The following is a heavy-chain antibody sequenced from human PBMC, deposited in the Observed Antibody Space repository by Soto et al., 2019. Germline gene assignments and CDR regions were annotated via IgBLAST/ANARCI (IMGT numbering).Heavy chain of an antibody. CDR1: GGSISSSSYY. J-gene: IGHJ4*02. Sequence: PSETLSLTCTVSGGSISSSSYYWGWILHPPGKGLEWIGSIYYSGSTYYNPSLKSRVTISVDTSKNQFSLKLSSVTAADTAVYYCARHRAPITIFGVVIIHGALDYWGQGTLVTVSS. V-gene: IGHV4-39*01. CDR3: ARHRAPITIFGVVIIHGALDY. CDR2: IYYSGST. D-gene: IGHD3-3*01.